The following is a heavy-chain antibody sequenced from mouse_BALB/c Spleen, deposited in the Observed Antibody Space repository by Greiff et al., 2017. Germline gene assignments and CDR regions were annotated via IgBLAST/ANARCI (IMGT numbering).Heavy chain of an antibody. CDR3: ARDYYGSSYGY. CDR1: GYAFTHYW. J-gene: IGHJ2*01. Sequence: QVQLQQSGAELVRPGTSVKISCKASGYAFTHYWLGWVKQRPGHGLEWIGDIYPGSGNTYYNEKFKGKATLTADKSSSTAYMQLSSLTSEDSAVYFCARDYYGSSYGYWGQGTTLTVSS. V-gene: IGHV1-63*01. D-gene: IGHD1-1*01. CDR2: IYPGSGNT.